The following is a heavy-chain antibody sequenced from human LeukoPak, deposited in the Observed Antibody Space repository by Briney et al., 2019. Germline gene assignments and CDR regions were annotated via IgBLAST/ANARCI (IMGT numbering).Heavy chain of an antibody. CDR1: GYSFTSYW. J-gene: IGHJ4*02. CDR2: IYPGDSDT. D-gene: IGHD2-15*01. CDR3: ARIGYCSGGSCGTRFDY. V-gene: IGHV5-51*01. Sequence: GESLKISCKGSGYSFTSYWIGWVRQMPGKGLEWMGIIYPGDSDTRYSPSFQGQVTISADKSISTAYLQWSSLEASDTAMYYCARIGYCSGGSCGTRFDYWGQGTLVTVSS.